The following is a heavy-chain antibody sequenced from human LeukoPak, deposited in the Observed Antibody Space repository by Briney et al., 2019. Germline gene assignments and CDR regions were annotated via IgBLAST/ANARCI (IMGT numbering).Heavy chain of an antibody. V-gene: IGHV3-74*01. Sequence: PGGSLRLSCAASGFTFSTYWMHWVRQAPGKGLVWVSRIDSDGSTTSYADSVKGRFTISRDNAKNTVYLQMNSLRVDDTAVYYCTRDRLGFDPWGQGTLVTVSS. J-gene: IGHJ5*02. CDR1: GFTFSTYW. CDR2: IDSDGSTT. CDR3: TRDRLGFDP.